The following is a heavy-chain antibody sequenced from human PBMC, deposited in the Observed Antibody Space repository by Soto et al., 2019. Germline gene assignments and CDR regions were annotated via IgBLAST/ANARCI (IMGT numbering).Heavy chain of an antibody. CDR1: GFTFSSYG. D-gene: IGHD2-15*01. Sequence: GGSLRLSCAASGFTFSSYGMHWVRQAPGKGLEWVAVISYDGSNKYYADSVKGRFTISRDNSKNTLYLQMNSLRAEDTAVYYCAKDRVAAPIYYYYYGMDVWGQGTTVTVSS. V-gene: IGHV3-30*18. CDR2: ISYDGSNK. CDR3: AKDRVAAPIYYYYYGMDV. J-gene: IGHJ6*02.